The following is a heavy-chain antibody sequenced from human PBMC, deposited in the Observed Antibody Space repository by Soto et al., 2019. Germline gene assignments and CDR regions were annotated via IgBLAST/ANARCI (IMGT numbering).Heavy chain of an antibody. CDR2: IIPIFATT. D-gene: IGHD4-17*01. V-gene: IGHV1-69*12. CDR1: GDTFSTYA. CDR3: AKTPPRTTATAYYFDY. J-gene: IGHJ4*02. Sequence: QVQMVQSGAEVKKPGSSVKVSCKASGDTFSTYAISWVRQAPGQGLEWMGGIIPIFATTNYAQKFQGRVTITADECTYTVYMELSSLRSEDTAVYYCAKTPPRTTATAYYFDYWGQGTLVTVSS.